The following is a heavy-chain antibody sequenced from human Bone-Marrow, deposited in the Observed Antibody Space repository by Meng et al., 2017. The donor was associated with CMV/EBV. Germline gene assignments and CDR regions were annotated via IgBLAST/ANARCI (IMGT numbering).Heavy chain of an antibody. V-gene: IGHV3-30*04. J-gene: IGHJ3*02. CDR1: GFTFSSYA. D-gene: IGHD3-10*01. CDR3: ARDNYYGSGSYTAFDI. Sequence: GESLKISCAASGFTFSSYAMHWVRQAPGKGLEWVAVISYDGSNKYYADSVKGRFTISRDNSKNTLYLQMNSLRAEDTAVYYCARDNYYGSGSYTAFDIWGQGTMVTFSS. CDR2: ISYDGSNK.